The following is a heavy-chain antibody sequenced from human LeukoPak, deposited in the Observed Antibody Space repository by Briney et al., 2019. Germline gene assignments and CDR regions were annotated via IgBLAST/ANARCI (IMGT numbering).Heavy chain of an antibody. CDR1: GFTFSSYG. Sequence: QPGGSLRLSCAASGFTFSSYGMHWVRQAPGKGLEWVANIKQDGSEKYYVDSVKGRFTISRDNAKNSLYLQMNSLRAEDTAVYYCARRLFGVVTYYFDYWGQGTLVTVSS. J-gene: IGHJ4*02. V-gene: IGHV3-7*01. CDR3: ARRLFGVVTYYFDY. CDR2: IKQDGSEK. D-gene: IGHD3-3*01.